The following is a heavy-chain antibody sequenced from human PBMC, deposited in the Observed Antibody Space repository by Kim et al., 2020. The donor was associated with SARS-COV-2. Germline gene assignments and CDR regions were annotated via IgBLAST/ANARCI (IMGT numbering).Heavy chain of an antibody. CDR2: ISHSGST. CDR1: GGSFSGYY. D-gene: IGHD2-15*01. J-gene: IGHJ2*01. CDR3: ARAEGSGFGYFDL. Sequence: SETLSLTCAVYGGSFSGYYWSWIRQPPGKGLEWIGEISHSGSTNYNPSLKSRVSISLDTSKNQFSLKLSSVTAADTAVYYCARAEGSGFGYFDLWGRGTLVTVSS. V-gene: IGHV4-34*01.